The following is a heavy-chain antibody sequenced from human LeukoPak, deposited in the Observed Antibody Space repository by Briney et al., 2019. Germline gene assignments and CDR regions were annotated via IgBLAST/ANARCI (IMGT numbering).Heavy chain of an antibody. V-gene: IGHV4-31*03. CDR3: ARGVVVVMPRNYYYGMDV. J-gene: IGHJ6*02. D-gene: IGHD3-22*01. Sequence: SETLSLTCTVSGGSISSGGYYWSWIRQHPGKGLEWIGYIYYSGSTYYNPSLKSRVTISVDTSKNQFSLKLSSVTAADTAVYYCARGVVVVMPRNYYYGMDVWGQGTTVTVSS. CDR2: IYYSGST. CDR1: GGSISSGGYY.